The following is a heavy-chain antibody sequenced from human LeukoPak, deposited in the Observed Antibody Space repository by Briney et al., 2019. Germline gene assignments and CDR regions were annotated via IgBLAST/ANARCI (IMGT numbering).Heavy chain of an antibody. D-gene: IGHD2-15*01. Sequence: GASVKVSCKASGYTFTSYGISWVRQAPGQGLEWMGWISAYNGNTNYAQKLQGRVTMTTDTSASTAYMELRSLRSDDTAVYYCARDPWDISGDRFDYWGQGTLVTVSS. CDR1: GYTFTSYG. V-gene: IGHV1-18*01. CDR2: ISAYNGNT. J-gene: IGHJ4*02. CDR3: ARDPWDISGDRFDY.